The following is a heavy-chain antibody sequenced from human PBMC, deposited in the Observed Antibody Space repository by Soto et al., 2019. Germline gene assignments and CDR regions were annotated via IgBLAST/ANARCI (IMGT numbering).Heavy chain of an antibody. V-gene: IGHV3-33*01. D-gene: IGHD5-12*01. CDR3: ARDYYRFNSGYGFSMDV. CDR1: GFTFSSYG. CDR2: IWYDGSNK. Sequence: GGSLRLSCAASGFTFSSYGMHWVRQAPGKGLEWVAVIWYDGSNKYYADSVKGRFTISRDNSENTLYLQMNSLRAEDTAVYYCARDYYRFNSGYGFSMDVWGQGTTVTVSS. J-gene: IGHJ6*02.